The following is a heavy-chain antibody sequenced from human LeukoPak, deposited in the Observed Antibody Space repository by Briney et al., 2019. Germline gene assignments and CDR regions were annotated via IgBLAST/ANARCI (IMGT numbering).Heavy chain of an antibody. CDR1: GYTFTNYT. V-gene: IGHV1-3*03. J-gene: IGHJ6*03. CDR2: INDGNGNT. Sequence: ASVTVSFKASGYTFTNYTIHWVRQAPGQRLEWMGWINDGNGNTKYLQELQDRVTITRDTSASTAYMELSSLRSEDIAVYYCARVLRYCSGGNCYSGGLGYMDVWGKGTTVTISS. D-gene: IGHD2-15*01. CDR3: ARVLRYCSGGNCYSGGLGYMDV.